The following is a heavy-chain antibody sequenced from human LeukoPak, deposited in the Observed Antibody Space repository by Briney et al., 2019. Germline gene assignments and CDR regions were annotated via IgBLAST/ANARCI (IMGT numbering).Heavy chain of an antibody. CDR3: ARGVRDYSNYGWFDP. V-gene: IGHV4-59*01. J-gene: IGHJ5*02. CDR1: GGSISSYY. Sequence: SETLSLTCTVSGGSISSYYWSWIRQPPGKGLEWIGYIYYSGSTNYNPSLKSRVTISVDTSKNQFSLKLSSVTAADTAMYYCARGVRDYSNYGWFDPWGQGTLVTVSS. CDR2: IYYSGST. D-gene: IGHD4-11*01.